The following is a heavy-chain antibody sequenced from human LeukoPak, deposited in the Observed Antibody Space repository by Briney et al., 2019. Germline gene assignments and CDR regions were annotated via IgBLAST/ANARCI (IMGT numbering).Heavy chain of an antibody. D-gene: IGHD4/OR15-4a*01. J-gene: IGHJ5*02. CDR3: ARDRAPLTTTAVGFDP. CDR1: GYTFTSYD. V-gene: IGHV1-46*01. Sequence: ASVKVSCKASGYTFTSYDINWVRQAPGQGLEWMGITNPSGGSTTYAQNFQGRVTMTRDTSTSTVYMELNNLRSEDTAVYYCARDRAPLTTTAVGFDPWGQGTPVTVSS. CDR2: TNPSGGST.